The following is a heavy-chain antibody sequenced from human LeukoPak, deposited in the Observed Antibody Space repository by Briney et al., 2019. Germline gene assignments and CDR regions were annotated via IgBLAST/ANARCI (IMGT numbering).Heavy chain of an antibody. CDR2: INHSGST. D-gene: IGHD3-10*01. J-gene: IGHJ4*02. CDR3: ARGLTYYYGSGSYYKFDY. CDR1: Y. V-gene: IGHV4-34*01. Sequence: YWSWIRQPPGKGLEWIGEINHSGSTNYNPSLKSRVTISVDTSKNQFSLKLSSVTAADTAVYYCARGLTYYYGSGSYYKFDYWGQGTLVTVSS.